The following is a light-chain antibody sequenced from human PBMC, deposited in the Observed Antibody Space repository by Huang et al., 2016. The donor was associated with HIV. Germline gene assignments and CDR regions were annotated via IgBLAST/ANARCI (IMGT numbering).Light chain of an antibody. CDR2: LSS. Sequence: DIVMTQSPLSLSVTPGEPASISCRSSQSLLNSNGDNYLDWYFQKPGQSPQLLIYLSSNRASGVPDRFSGSGAGTDFTLKISRVEAEDVGVYYCMHAIESPRTCGQGTKVEIK. CDR1: QSLLNSNGDNY. V-gene: IGKV2-28*01. J-gene: IGKJ1*01. CDR3: MHAIESPRT.